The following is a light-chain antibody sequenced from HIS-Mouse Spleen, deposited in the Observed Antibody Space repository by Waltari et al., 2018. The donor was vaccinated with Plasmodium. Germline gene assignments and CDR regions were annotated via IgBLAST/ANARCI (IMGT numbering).Light chain of an antibody. Sequence: QSALTQPASVSGSPGQSITISCTGTSSDVGSYNLVSWYQQHPGKAPKPMFYEGRKRPLGVSNRFSGSKSGHTASLTISGLQAEYEAVYYCCSYAGSSTFVFGGGTKLTVL. CDR3: CSYAGSSTFV. CDR2: EGR. CDR1: SSDVGSYNL. J-gene: IGLJ3*02. V-gene: IGLV2-23*03.